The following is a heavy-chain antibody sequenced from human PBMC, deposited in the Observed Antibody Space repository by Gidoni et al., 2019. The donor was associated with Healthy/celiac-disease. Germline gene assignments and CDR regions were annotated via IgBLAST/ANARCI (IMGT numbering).Heavy chain of an antibody. V-gene: IGHV3-21*01. CDR1: GFTSSSYS. CDR3: ARDSRLGYYDSKHYGMDV. J-gene: IGHJ6*02. CDR2: ISSSSSYI. D-gene: IGHD3-22*01. Sequence: EVQLVESGGGLVKLGGSLRLSCAASGFTSSSYSMNWVRQAPGKGLEWVSSISSSSSYIYYADSVKGRFTISRDNAKNSLYLKMNSLRAEDTAVYYCARDSRLGYYDSKHYGMDVWGQGTTVTVSS.